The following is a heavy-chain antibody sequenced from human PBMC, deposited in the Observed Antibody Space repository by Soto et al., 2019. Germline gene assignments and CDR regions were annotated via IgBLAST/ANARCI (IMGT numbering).Heavy chain of an antibody. D-gene: IGHD3-9*01. Sequence: GGSLRLSCAASGFTLSSYSMNWVRQAPGKGLEWVSYISSSSSSTIYYADSVKGRFTISRDNAKNSLYLQMNSLRDEDTAVYYCARDQGVRYFDWSHEARFDPWGQGTLVTVSS. CDR1: GFTLSSYS. CDR3: ARDQGVRYFDWSHEARFDP. J-gene: IGHJ5*02. V-gene: IGHV3-48*02. CDR2: ISSSSSSTI.